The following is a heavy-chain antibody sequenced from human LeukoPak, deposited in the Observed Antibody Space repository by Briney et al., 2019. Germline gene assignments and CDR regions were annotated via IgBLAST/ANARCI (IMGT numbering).Heavy chain of an antibody. CDR3: ATFLPRQWGGRRDGLNY. CDR1: GYTFTSYY. V-gene: IGHV1-46*01. CDR2: INPSGGST. J-gene: IGHJ4*02. Sequence: ASVKVSCKASGYTFTSYYMHWVRQAPGQGLEWMGIINPSGGSTSYAQKFQGRVTMTEDTSTDTAYMELSSLRSEDTAVYYCATFLPRQWGGRRDGLNYWGQGTLVTVSS. D-gene: IGHD3-16*01.